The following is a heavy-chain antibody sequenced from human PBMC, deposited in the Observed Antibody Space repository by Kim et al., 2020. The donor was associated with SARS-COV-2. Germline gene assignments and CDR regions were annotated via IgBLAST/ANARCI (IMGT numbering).Heavy chain of an antibody. J-gene: IGHJ6*03. V-gene: IGHV3-33*01. CDR3: ARDGIAAITRNYYYYYYMDV. Sequence: GGSLRLSCAASGFTFSSYGMHWVRQAPGKGLEWVAVIWYDGSNKYYADSVKGRFTISRDNSKNTLYLQMNSLRAEGTAVYYCARDGIAAITRNYYYYYYMDVSGKGTTVTVSS. CDR2: IWYDGSNK. CDR1: GFTFSSYG. D-gene: IGHD6-6*01.